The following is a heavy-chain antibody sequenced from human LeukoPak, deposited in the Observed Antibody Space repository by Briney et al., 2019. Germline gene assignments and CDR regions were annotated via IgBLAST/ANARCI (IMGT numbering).Heavy chain of an antibody. CDR2: IIPIFGTA. CDR1: GGTFSSYA. CDR3: ARDLVVPFDY. J-gene: IGHJ4*02. V-gene: IGHV1-69*13. Sequence: ASVKASCKASGGTFSSYAISWVRQAPGQGLEWMGGIIPIFGTANYAQKFQGRVTITADESTSTAYMELSSLRSEDTAVYYCARDLVVPFDYWGQGTLVTVSS. D-gene: IGHD3-22*01.